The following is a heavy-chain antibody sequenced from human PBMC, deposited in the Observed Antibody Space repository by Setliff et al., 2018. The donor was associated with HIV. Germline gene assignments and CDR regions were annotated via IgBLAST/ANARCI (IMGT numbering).Heavy chain of an antibody. CDR3: ARDTVKATFSDY. CDR2: ISPQNGDR. J-gene: IGHJ4*02. Sequence: ASVKVSCKASGYTFTDYFIHWVRQAPGQGLEWMGWISPQNGDRKIPQRFRGRVTMTRDTSISTVYMELSGLTSADTAVYYCARDTVKATFSDYWGQGTLVTVS. V-gene: IGHV1-2*02. D-gene: IGHD4-17*01. CDR1: GYTFTDYF.